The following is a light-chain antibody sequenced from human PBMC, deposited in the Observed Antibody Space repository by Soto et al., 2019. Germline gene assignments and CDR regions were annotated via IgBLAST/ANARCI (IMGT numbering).Light chain of an antibody. J-gene: IGLJ1*01. Sequence: SYELTQPPSVSVAPGKTARITWGGNNIGSKSVHWYQQKPGQAPVLVIYYDSDRPSGIPERFSGSNSGNTATLTISRVEAGDEADYYCQVWDSSSDLRVFGTGTKLTVL. CDR2: YDS. CDR1: NIGSKS. CDR3: QVWDSSSDLRV. V-gene: IGLV3-21*04.